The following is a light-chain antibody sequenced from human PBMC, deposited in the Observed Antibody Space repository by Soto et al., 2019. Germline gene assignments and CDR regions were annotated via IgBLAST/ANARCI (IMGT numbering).Light chain of an antibody. V-gene: IGKV3-20*01. J-gene: IGKJ3*01. CDR1: QYINTR. CDR2: QTS. CDR3: QQYGSSLFS. Sequence: EIVLTQSPATLSSFPGDRVTLSCRASQYINTRLAWYQHRPGQAPRLLIYQTSIRAAGIPARFSGSGSGTDFTLTISRLEPEDFAVYYCQQYGSSLFSFGPGTKVDIK.